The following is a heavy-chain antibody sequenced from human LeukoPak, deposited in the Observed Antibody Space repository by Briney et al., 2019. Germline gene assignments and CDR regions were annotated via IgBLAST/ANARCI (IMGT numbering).Heavy chain of an antibody. CDR3: ARDSLLWFGESKQYYFDY. J-gene: IGHJ4*02. D-gene: IGHD3-10*01. CDR1: GFTFSSYA. CDR2: ISYDGSNK. V-gene: IGHV3-30-3*01. Sequence: GGSLRLSCAASGFTFSSYAMHWVRQAPGKGLEWVAVISYDGSNKYYADSVKGRFTISRDNSKNTLYLQMNSLRAEDTAVYYCARDSLLWFGESKQYYFDYWGQGTLVTVSS.